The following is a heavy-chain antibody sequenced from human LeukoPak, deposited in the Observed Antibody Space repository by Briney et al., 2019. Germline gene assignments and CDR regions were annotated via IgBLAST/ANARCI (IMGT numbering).Heavy chain of an antibody. Sequence: GESLKISCKGSGYSFTSYWIGWVRQMPRKGLEWMGIIYPGDSDTSYSPSFQGHITISADKSISTAYLQWSSLKASDTAMYYCARLGYSGYGFFDYWGQGTLVTVSS. CDR3: ARLGYSGYGFFDY. D-gene: IGHD5-12*01. CDR2: IYPGDSDT. J-gene: IGHJ4*02. V-gene: IGHV5-51*01. CDR1: GYSFTSYW.